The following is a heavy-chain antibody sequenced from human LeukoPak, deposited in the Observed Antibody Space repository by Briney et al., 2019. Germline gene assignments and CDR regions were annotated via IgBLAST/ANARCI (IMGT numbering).Heavy chain of an antibody. CDR2: IIPIFGTA. CDR1: GGTFSSYA. J-gene: IGHJ6*03. V-gene: IGHV1-69*13. D-gene: IGHD5-12*01. CDR3: ARDRVIMAKYYYYYYYMDV. Sequence: SVKVSCKASGGTFSSYAISWVRQAPGQGLEWMGGIIPIFGTANYAQKFQVRVTITAYESTSTAYLELSSRSAESTAVYYCARDRVIMAKYYYYYYYMDVWGKGTTVTVSS.